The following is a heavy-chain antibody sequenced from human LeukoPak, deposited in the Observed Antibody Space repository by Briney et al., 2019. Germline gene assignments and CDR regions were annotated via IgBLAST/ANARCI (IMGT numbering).Heavy chain of an antibody. CDR3: ARDTGYGSGSYYRTIIDY. D-gene: IGHD3-10*01. V-gene: IGHV4-61*02. CDR2: IYTSGST. CDR1: GGSISSGSYY. J-gene: IGHJ4*02. Sequence: SQTLSLTCTVSGGSISSGSYYWSWIRQPAGKGLEWIGRIYTSGSTNYNPSLKSRVTISVDTSKNQFSLKLSSVTAADTAVYYCARDTGYGSGSYYRTIIDYWGQGTLVTVSS.